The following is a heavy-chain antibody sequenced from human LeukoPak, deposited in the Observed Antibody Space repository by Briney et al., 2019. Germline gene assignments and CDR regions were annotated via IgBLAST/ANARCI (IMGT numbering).Heavy chain of an antibody. J-gene: IGHJ4*02. CDR2: ISYDGSNK. CDR3: ARDLSPVVRASPMGY. V-gene: IGHV3-30*03. CDR1: GFTFSTYG. Sequence: GGSLRLSCAASGFTFSTYGMHWVRQAPGRGLEWVAVISYDGSNKYYADSVKGRFTISRDNSKNTLYLQMYSLRPEDTAVYYCARDLSPVVRASPMGYWGQGTLVTVSS. D-gene: IGHD3-10*01.